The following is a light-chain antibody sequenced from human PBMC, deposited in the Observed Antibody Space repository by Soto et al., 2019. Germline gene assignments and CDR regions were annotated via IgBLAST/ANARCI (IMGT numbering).Light chain of an antibody. CDR2: GAS. V-gene: IGKV3-20*01. Sequence: EIVLTQSPGTLSLSPRERATLSCRASESISSGYLAWYQQRPGQAPRLLIYGASTRATGIPDRFSGSASGTDFTLTISRQEPDDSAVYYCQQYGGSPPTFGQGTKVEIK. J-gene: IGKJ1*01. CDR1: ESISSGY. CDR3: QQYGGSPPT.